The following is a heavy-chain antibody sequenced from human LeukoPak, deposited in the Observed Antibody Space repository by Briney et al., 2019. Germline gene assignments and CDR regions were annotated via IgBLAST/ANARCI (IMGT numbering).Heavy chain of an antibody. Sequence: PSETLSLTCTVSGGSISSYYWSWTRQPAGKGLEWIGRIYTSGSTNYNPSLKSRVTMSVDTSKNQFSLKLSSVTAADTAVYYCATGGYGSGSYPLDFQHWGQGTLVTVSS. CDR2: IYTSGST. CDR1: GGSISSYY. D-gene: IGHD3-10*01. CDR3: ATGGYGSGSYPLDFQH. J-gene: IGHJ1*01. V-gene: IGHV4-4*07.